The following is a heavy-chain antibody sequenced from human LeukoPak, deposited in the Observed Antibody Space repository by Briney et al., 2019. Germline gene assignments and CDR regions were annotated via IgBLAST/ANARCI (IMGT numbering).Heavy chain of an antibody. J-gene: IGHJ4*02. CDR1: GGSISTYY. V-gene: IGHV4-59*01. CDR2: IYYTGST. Sequence: KPSETLSLTCTVSGGSISTYYWSWIRQPPGKGLEWIGYIYYTGSTNYNPSLKSRVTISVDTSKNQFSLKLSSVTAADTAVYYCARGKIRWFTDYWGQGTLVTVSS. CDR3: ARGKIRWFTDY. D-gene: IGHD4-23*01.